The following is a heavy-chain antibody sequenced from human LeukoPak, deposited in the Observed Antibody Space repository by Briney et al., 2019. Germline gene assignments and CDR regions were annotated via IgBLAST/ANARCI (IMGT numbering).Heavy chain of an antibody. CDR1: GGSISSSSYY. D-gene: IGHD2-21*01. Sequence: SETLSLTCTVSGGSISSSSYYWGWIRQPPGKGLEWIGSIYYSGSTYYNPSLKSRVTISVDTSKNQFSLKLSSVTAADTAVYYCARETIYCGGDYWGQGTLVTVSS. J-gene: IGHJ4*02. CDR3: ARETIYCGGDY. V-gene: IGHV4-39*01. CDR2: IYYSGST.